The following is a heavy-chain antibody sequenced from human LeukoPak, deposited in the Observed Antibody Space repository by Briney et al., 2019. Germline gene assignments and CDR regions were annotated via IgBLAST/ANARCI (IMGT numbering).Heavy chain of an antibody. CDR3: ARDPAAYSNYRINWFDP. J-gene: IGHJ5*02. Sequence: RSETLSLTCTVSGASISTYYWNWIRQPPGKGLEWIGYIYYSGTNNYNPSLNSRVSMSVDTTKNQFSLKLSSVTAADTAVYYCARDPAAYSNYRINWFDPWGQGTLVTVSS. D-gene: IGHD4-11*01. V-gene: IGHV4-59*12. CDR2: IYYSGTN. CDR1: GASISTYY.